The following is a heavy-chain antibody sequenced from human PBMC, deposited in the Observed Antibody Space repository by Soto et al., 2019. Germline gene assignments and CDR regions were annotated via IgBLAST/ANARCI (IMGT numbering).Heavy chain of an antibody. J-gene: IGHJ4*02. CDR2: MYSSGTT. D-gene: IGHD6-13*01. CDR1: GGSISSGDYY. V-gene: IGHV4-30-4*01. CDR3: ARDFSGFSSSWWYFDY. Sequence: QVQLQESDPGLVKPSQTLSLTCTVSGGSISSGDYYWSWIRQPPGKGLEWIGYMYSSGTTYYNPSLKSRVTISVDTSKNQFSLRLNSVTAADTAVYYCARDFSGFSSSWWYFDYWGQGALVTVSS.